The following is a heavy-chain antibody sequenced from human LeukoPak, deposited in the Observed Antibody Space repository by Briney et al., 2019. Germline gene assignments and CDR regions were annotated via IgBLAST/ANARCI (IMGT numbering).Heavy chain of an antibody. D-gene: IGHD3-3*01. J-gene: IGHJ6*02. CDR1: GGSISSGGYY. Sequence: SQTLSLTCTVSGGSISSGGYYWSWIRQPPGKRLEWIGEINHSGSTNYIPSLKSRVTISVDTSKNQFSLKLSSVTAADTAVYYCARGRTIFGVVIRYYYYGMDVWGQGTTVTVSS. CDR2: INHSGST. CDR3: ARGRTIFGVVIRYYYYGMDV. V-gene: IGHV4-30-2*01.